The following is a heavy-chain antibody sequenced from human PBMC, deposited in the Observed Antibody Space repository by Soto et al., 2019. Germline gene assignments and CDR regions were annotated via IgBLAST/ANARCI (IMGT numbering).Heavy chain of an antibody. J-gene: IGHJ5*02. D-gene: IGHD2-15*01. CDR2: IKSKTDGGTT. CDR3: TTESSIVFEGWFDP. V-gene: IGHV3-15*07. Sequence: EVQLVESGGGLVKPGGSLRLSCAASGFTFSNAWMNWVRQAPGKGLEWVGRIKSKTDGGTTDYAAPVKGRFTISRDDSKNTLYLQMNSLKTEDTAVYYCTTESSIVFEGWFDPWGQGTLVTVSS. CDR1: GFTFSNAW.